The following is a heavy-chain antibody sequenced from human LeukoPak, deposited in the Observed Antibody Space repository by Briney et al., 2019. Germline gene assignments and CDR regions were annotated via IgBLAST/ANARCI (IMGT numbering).Heavy chain of an antibody. CDR2: IQQDGSEK. J-gene: IGHJ4*02. CDR1: GFTFSSYW. D-gene: IGHD3-22*01. Sequence: GGSLRLFCATSGFTFSSYWMSWVRQAPGKGLEWVANIQQDGSEKYDVDSVKGRFTISRDNAKNSLYLQMNSLSAEDTAVYYCARDPDSLYYYDSSGRDYWGQGTLVTVSS. V-gene: IGHV3-7*01. CDR3: ARDPDSLYYYDSSGRDY.